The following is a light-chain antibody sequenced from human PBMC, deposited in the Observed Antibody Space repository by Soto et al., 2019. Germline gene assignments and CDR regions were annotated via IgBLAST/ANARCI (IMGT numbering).Light chain of an antibody. J-gene: IGKJ1*01. CDR2: WAS. CDR1: QSVLYSADGNNY. Sequence: DIVMSQSPDXLAVSLGERATINCKSSQSVLYSADGNNYLAWYQQKPGQPPKLLIYWASNRESGVPDRFSGSGSETDFTLTISSLQAEDVAVYYCHQYYSTPWTFGQGTKVEIK. V-gene: IGKV4-1*01. CDR3: HQYYSTPWT.